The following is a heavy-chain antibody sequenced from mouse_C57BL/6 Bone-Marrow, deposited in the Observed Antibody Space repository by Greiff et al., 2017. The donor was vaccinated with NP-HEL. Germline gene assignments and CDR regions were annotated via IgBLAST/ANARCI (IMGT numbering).Heavy chain of an antibody. V-gene: IGHV5-9*01. CDR3: ARREIFAY. Sequence: GMLVESGGGLVKPGGSLKLSCAASGFTFSSYTMSWVRQTPEKRLEWVATISGGGGNTYYPDSVKGRFTISRDNAKNTLYLQMSSLRSEDTALYYCARREIFAYWGQGTLVTVSA. J-gene: IGHJ3*01. CDR1: GFTFSSYT. CDR2: ISGGGGNT. D-gene: IGHD5-1-1*01.